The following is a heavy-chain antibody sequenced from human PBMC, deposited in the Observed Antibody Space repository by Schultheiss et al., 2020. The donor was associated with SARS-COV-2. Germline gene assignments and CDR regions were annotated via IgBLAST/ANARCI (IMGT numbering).Heavy chain of an antibody. V-gene: IGHV4-30-4*01. D-gene: IGHD3-10*01. CDR2: IYYTGST. CDR1: GGSISSSNW. J-gene: IGHJ2*01. CDR3: ARYYYGSGSYRNYWYFDL. Sequence: SETLSLTCAVSGGSISSSNWWSWVRQPPGKGLEWIGYIYYTGSTYYNPSLESRVSISVDTSKDQFSLKLTSVTAADTAVYYCARYYYGSGSYRNYWYFDLWGRGTLVTVSS.